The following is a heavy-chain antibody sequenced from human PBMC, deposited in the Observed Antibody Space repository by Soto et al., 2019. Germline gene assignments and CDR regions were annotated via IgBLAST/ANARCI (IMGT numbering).Heavy chain of an antibody. D-gene: IGHD3-16*01. CDR3: AKDRRAGGNSAFYFDF. Sequence: PGGSLRLSCVASGFKCSNYAMSWVRQSPGKGLEWVSLISATGGGTYYADSVKGRFTISRDNSHNTLYLQVHSLTAEDTAVYYCAKDRRAGGNSAFYFDFWGQGAQVTVSS. V-gene: IGHV3-23*01. CDR1: GFKCSNYA. J-gene: IGHJ4*02. CDR2: ISATGGGT.